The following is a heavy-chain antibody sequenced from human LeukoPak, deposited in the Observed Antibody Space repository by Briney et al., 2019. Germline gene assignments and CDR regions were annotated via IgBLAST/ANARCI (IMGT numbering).Heavy chain of an antibody. D-gene: IGHD6-19*01. J-gene: IGHJ4*02. CDR3: AKRIRSDWYFDF. V-gene: IGHV4-39*01. CDR1: GGSISGSSYY. Sequence: SETLSLTCTVSGGSISGSSYYWGWIRQPPGKGLEWIGSIYYSGSTYYNPSLKSRVTISVDTSKNQFSLKLSSVTAADTAVYYCAKRIRSDWYFDFWGQGTLVTVSS. CDR2: IYYSGST.